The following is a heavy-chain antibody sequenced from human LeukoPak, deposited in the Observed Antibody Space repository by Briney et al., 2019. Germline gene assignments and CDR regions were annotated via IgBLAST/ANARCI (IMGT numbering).Heavy chain of an antibody. CDR2: INHSGST. D-gene: IGHD1-26*01. CDR1: GGSFSGYY. Sequence: SETLSLTCAVYGGSFSGYYWSRIRQPPGKGLEWIGEINHSGSTNYNPSLKSRVTISVDTSKNQFSLKLSSVTAADTAVYYCAREGSYYDYFDYWGQGTLVTVSS. CDR3: AREGSYYDYFDY. J-gene: IGHJ4*02. V-gene: IGHV4-34*01.